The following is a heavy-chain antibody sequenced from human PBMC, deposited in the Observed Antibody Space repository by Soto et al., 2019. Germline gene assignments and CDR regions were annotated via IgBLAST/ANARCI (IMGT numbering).Heavy chain of an antibody. J-gene: IGHJ3*02. CDR1: GGSFSGYY. Sequence: SETLSLTCAVYGGSFSGYYWSWIRQPPGKGLEWIGEINHSGSTNYNPSLKSRVTISVDTSKNQFSLKLSSVTAADTAVYYCASIYTSSGYYCGNGAFDIWGQGTMVTVSS. CDR3: ASIYTSSGYYCGNGAFDI. D-gene: IGHD3-22*01. V-gene: IGHV4-34*01. CDR2: INHSGST.